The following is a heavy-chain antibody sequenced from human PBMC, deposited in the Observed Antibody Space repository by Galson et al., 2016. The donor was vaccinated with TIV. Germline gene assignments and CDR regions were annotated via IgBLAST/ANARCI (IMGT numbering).Heavy chain of an antibody. D-gene: IGHD4-23*01. CDR3: ARPGNYDGDRRGALDL. CDR1: GFTFSSWH. Sequence: SLRLSCAASGFTFSSWHMDWVRQAPGEGLEWISFITYTSATIYYADSVKGRFTVSRDNAKNSLYLQMNSLRAEDTAVYYCARPGNYDGDRRGALDLWGRGTMVTVSP. J-gene: IGHJ3*01. CDR2: ITYTSATI. V-gene: IGHV3-48*04.